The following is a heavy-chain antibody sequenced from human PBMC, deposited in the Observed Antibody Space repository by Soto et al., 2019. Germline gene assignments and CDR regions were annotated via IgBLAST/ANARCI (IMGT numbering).Heavy chain of an antibody. J-gene: IGHJ6*02. CDR3: TTVPWGKLNLYGSGTSLNYPMDV. D-gene: IGHD3-10*01. CDR1: GGSISSGDYY. CDR2: IYYSGST. Sequence: SETLSLTCTVSGGSISSGDYYWSWIRQPPGKGLEWIGYIYYSGSTYYNPSLKSQVTISVDTSKNQFSLKLSSVTAADTGVYHCTTVPWGKLNLYGSGTSLNYPMDVWGQGTTVTVSS. V-gene: IGHV4-30-4*01.